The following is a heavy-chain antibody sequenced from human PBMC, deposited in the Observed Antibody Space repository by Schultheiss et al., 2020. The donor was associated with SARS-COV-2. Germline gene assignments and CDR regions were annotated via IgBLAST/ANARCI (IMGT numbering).Heavy chain of an antibody. Sequence: GGSLRLSCAASGFTFSSYGMHWVRQAPGKGLEWVTFIRSDGSDKYYSDSVKGRFTVSRDNSKNTLNLQMSSLRAEDTAVYYCAKPKGGSYRYGMDVWGQGTTVTVSS. CDR3: AKPKGGSYRYGMDV. CDR1: GFTFSSYG. V-gene: IGHV3-30*02. J-gene: IGHJ6*02. D-gene: IGHD1-26*01. CDR2: IRSDGSDK.